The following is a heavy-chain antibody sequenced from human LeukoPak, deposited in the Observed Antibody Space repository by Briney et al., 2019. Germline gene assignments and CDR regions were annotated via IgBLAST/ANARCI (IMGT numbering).Heavy chain of an antibody. CDR3: ASGRRDSNGFVDY. CDR2: IYGGGNT. J-gene: IGHJ4*02. D-gene: IGHD5-18*01. Sequence: PGGSLRLSCAASGFSVSSSYVSWVRQAPRKGLEWVSIIYGGGNTYYVDSVEGRFTISRDNSKNTLYLQMNTLRAEDTAVYYCASGRRDSNGFVDYWGQGTLVTVS. V-gene: IGHV3-66*01. CDR1: GFSVSSSY.